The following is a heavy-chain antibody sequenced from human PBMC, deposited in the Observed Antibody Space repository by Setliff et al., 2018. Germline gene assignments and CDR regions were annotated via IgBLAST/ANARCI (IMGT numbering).Heavy chain of an antibody. Sequence: SETLSLTCGVSGGGGSFSAYHWSWIRQPPGKGLEWIGEISPGGSTIYNPSLRSRVTMSVDTAKNRFSLNLTSVTAADTAAYYCATSGFCSAGSCYSFDDWGQGALVTVSS. V-gene: IGHV4-34*01. CDR2: ISPGGST. D-gene: IGHD6-19*01. CDR1: GGGGSFSAYH. J-gene: IGHJ4*02. CDR3: ATSGFCSAGSCYSFDD.